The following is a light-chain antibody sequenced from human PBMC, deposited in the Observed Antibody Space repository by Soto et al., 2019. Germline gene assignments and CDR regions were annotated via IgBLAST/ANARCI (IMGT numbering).Light chain of an antibody. CDR2: GAS. J-gene: IGKJ1*01. Sequence: EIVLTQSPGTLSLSPGERATLSCRASQSVSNDYLAWYQQKPGQAPRLLIYGASNRATGIPDRFSGSGSGTDFTLIISSLQSEDSAVYYCQQYNSWLWTFGQGTKGDIK. V-gene: IGKV3-20*01. CDR3: QQYNSWLWT. CDR1: QSVSNDY.